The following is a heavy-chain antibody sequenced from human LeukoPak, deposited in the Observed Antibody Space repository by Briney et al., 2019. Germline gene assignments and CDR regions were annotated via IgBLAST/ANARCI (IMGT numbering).Heavy chain of an antibody. CDR1: GYTFTTYA. CDR3: ARGHCTGGTCPNWFDP. V-gene: IGHV7-4-1*02. Sequence: GASVKVSCKASGYTFTTYAMNWVRQAPGQGLEWMGWINTDTGNPTYAQGFTGRFVFSLATSVSTAYLQISSLKAEDTAVYYCARGHCTGGTCPNWFDPWGQGTLVTVSS. J-gene: IGHJ5*02. D-gene: IGHD2-15*01. CDR2: INTDTGNP.